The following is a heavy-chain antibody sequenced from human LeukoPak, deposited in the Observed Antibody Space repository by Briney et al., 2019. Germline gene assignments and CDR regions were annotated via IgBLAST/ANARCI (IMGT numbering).Heavy chain of an antibody. CDR1: GFIFSSYA. Sequence: GGSLRLSCAASGFIFSSYAMSCVRQAPGKGLEWVSAISGSGGSTYYADSVKGRFTISRDNSKNTLYLQMNSLRAEDTAVYYCAKDQRTRWLVPGDFDYWGQGTLVTVSS. CDR2: ISGSGGST. CDR3: AKDQRTRWLVPGDFDY. D-gene: IGHD6-19*01. V-gene: IGHV3-23*01. J-gene: IGHJ4*02.